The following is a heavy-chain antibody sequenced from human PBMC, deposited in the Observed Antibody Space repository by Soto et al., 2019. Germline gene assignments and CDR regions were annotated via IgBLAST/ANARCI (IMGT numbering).Heavy chain of an antibody. CDR1: GFTFSSYS. Sequence: GGSLRLSCAASGFTFSSYSMSWVRQVPGKGPEWVSRIKNDGSVTSYADSVKGRFSISRDNAKNTLYLQMNSLRAEDTAVYYCARSDWFDPWGQGTLVTVSS. V-gene: IGHV3-74*01. J-gene: IGHJ5*02. CDR3: ARSDWFDP. CDR2: IKNDGSVT.